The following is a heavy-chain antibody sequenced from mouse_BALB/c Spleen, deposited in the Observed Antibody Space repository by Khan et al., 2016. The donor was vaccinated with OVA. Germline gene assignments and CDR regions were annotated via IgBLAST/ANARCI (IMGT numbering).Heavy chain of an antibody. J-gene: IGHJ2*01. D-gene: IGHD1-1*01. V-gene: IGHV3-2*02. CDR3: ARSVTITTVVATDFDY. CDR2: ISYSGST. Sequence: EVQLQESGPGLVKASQSLSLTCTVSGYSMTSDYAWNWVRQFPGNKLEWMGYISYSGSTSYNPSRRRRITNTRDTSKKQLCLQLSSVTTEDPATYYGARSVTITTVVATDFDYWGQGTTLTVSP. CDR1: GYSMTSDYA.